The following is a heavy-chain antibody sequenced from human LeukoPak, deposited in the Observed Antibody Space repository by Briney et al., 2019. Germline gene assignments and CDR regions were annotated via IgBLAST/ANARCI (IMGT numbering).Heavy chain of an antibody. D-gene: IGHD6-19*01. CDR3: ARAYSSGFYNWFDP. Sequence: PSETLSLTCAVYGVSFSGYYWSWIRQPPGKGLEWIGEINHSGSTNYKPSLKSRVTISVDTSKNQFSLKLSSVTAADTAVYYCARAYSSGFYNWFDPWGQGTLVTVSS. J-gene: IGHJ5*02. CDR1: GVSFSGYY. V-gene: IGHV4-34*01. CDR2: INHSGST.